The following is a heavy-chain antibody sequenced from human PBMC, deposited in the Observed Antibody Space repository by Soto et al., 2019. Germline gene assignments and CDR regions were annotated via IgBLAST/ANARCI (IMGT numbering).Heavy chain of an antibody. Sequence: RASVKVSCKVSGYTLTELSMHWVRQAPGKGLEWMGGFDPEDGETIYAQKFQGRVTMTEDTSTDTAYMELSSLRSEDTAVYYCATYHGRVAVAGNYYGMDVWGQGTTVTVSS. J-gene: IGHJ6*02. V-gene: IGHV1-24*01. CDR2: FDPEDGET. D-gene: IGHD6-19*01. CDR3: ATYHGRVAVAGNYYGMDV. CDR1: GYTLTELS.